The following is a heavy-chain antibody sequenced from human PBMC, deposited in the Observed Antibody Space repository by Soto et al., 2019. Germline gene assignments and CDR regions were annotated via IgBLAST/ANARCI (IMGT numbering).Heavy chain of an antibody. J-gene: IGHJ4*02. V-gene: IGHV3-21*01. CDR1: GFTFTSYS. D-gene: IGHD6-6*01. CDR2: ISSSGSHI. Sequence: GGSLRLSCVVSGFTFTSYSMNWVRQAPGKGLEWVSSISSSGSHINYAGSVKDRFTISRDNAKNSLHLQINSLRAEDTAVYYCARDEYSSSPFDYWGQGTQVTVSS. CDR3: ARDEYSSSPFDY.